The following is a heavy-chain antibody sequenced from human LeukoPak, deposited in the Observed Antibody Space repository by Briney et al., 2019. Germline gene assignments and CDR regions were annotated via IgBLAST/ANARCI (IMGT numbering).Heavy chain of an antibody. CDR2: IYYSGST. CDR3: ARGEYNWNPYYFDY. D-gene: IGHD1-20*01. V-gene: IGHV4-31*03. J-gene: IGHJ4*02. Sequence: PSETLSLTCTVSGGSISSGGYYWSWIRQHPGKGLEWIGYIYYSGSTYYNPSLKSRVTTSVDTSKNQFSLKLSSVTAADTAVYYCARGEYNWNPYYFDYWGQGTLVTVSS. CDR1: GGSISSGGYY.